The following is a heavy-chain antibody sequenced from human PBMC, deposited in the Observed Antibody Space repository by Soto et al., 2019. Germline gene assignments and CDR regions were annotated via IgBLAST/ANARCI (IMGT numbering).Heavy chain of an antibody. CDR2: IWYDGSNK. V-gene: IGHV3-33*06. Sequence: GGSLRLSCAASGFTFSSYGMHWVRQAPGKGLEWVAVIWYDGSNKYYADSVKGRFTISRDNSKNTLYPQMNSLRAEDTAFYYCAKDTGPNWGQGTLVTVSS. CDR3: AKDTGPN. CDR1: GFTFSSYG. J-gene: IGHJ4*02.